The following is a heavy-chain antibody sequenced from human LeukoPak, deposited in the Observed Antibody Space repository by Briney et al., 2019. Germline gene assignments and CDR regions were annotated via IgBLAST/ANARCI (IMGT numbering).Heavy chain of an antibody. D-gene: IGHD1-26*01. CDR2: IGGSGGST. Sequence: GGSLRLSCAASGFTFSSYAMSWVRQAPGKGLEWVSVIGGSGGSTYYADSVKGRFTISRDNSKNTLYVQMNSLTAEDTAVYYCAKMEQAGATRWFDPWGQGTLVTVSS. CDR3: AKMEQAGATRWFDP. CDR1: GFTFSSYA. V-gene: IGHV3-23*01. J-gene: IGHJ5*02.